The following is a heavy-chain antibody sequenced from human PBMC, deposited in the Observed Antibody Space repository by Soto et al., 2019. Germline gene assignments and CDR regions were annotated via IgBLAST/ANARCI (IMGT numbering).Heavy chain of an antibody. CDR1: GDTFKNCV. V-gene: IGHV1-69*01. Sequence: QVQVVQSGVEVRRPGSSVKVSCKASGDTFKNCVISWVRQAPGQGLEWMVGIIPLFGTTDFAQRFQGRLTMTTDESTTTAYMELSRLRSEDTATYYCAAELGFGKLSVVWGQGTTVIVSS. J-gene: IGHJ6*02. CDR3: AAELGFGKLSVV. D-gene: IGHD3-10*01. CDR2: IIPLFGTT.